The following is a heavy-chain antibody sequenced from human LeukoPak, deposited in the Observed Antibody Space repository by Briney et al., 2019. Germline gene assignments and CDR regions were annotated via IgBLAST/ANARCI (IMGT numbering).Heavy chain of an antibody. D-gene: IGHD6-13*01. J-gene: IGHJ6*02. CDR3: AKDIRAAAGGYYYYGMDV. CDR1: GFTFSSYS. CDR2: ISSSSSYI. Sequence: PGGSLRLSCAASGFTFSSYSMNWVRQAPGKGLEWVSSISSSSSYIYYADSVKGRFTISRDNAKNSLYLQMNSLRAEDTALYYCAKDIRAAAGGYYYYGMDVWGQGTTVTVSS. V-gene: IGHV3-21*04.